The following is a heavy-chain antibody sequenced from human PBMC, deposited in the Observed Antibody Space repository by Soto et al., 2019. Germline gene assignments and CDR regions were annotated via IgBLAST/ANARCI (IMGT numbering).Heavy chain of an antibody. D-gene: IGHD2-15*01. J-gene: IGHJ3*02. V-gene: IGHV3-30*18. CDR2: ISYDGSNK. Sequence: GGSLRLSCAASGFTFSSYGMHWVRQAPGKGLEWVAVISYDGSNKYYADFVKGQFTISRDNSKNTLYQQMNNMKTEDTVLYYCAKDRYCSGGSFYVPDDAFDIWGQGTMVTVSS. CDR1: GFTFSSYG. CDR3: AKDRYCSGGSFYVPDDAFDI.